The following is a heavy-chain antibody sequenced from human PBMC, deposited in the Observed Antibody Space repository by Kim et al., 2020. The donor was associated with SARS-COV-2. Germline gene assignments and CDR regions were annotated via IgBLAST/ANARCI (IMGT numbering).Heavy chain of an antibody. J-gene: IGHJ4*02. D-gene: IGHD2-15*01. CDR1: GYTFNSYG. Sequence: ASVKVSCKAYGYTFNSYGISWVRQAPGQGLEWMGWISTDDGDTNYAHKVQGRVTLATDTFTRTVYMEMRSLRCDDTAVYYCARDHGGSEATDTFDHWGQGTLVTVSS. CDR3: ARDHGGSEATDTFDH. CDR2: ISTDDGDT. V-gene: IGHV1-18*01.